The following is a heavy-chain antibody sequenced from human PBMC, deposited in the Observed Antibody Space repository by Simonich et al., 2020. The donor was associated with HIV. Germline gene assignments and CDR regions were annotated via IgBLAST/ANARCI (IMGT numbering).Heavy chain of an antibody. CDR3: ARDLVGSAFDI. J-gene: IGHJ3*02. CDR2: VNSNGRST. D-gene: IGHD2-8*02. Sequence: EVQLVESWGDLVQHGGSLRLSCAASGFTFSTYLMHWVRQAPGKGLGWVSRVNSNGRSTIYADSVKGRFTISRDNAKNTLYLQMDSLRAEDTAVYYCARDLVGSAFDIWGQGTMVTVSS. CDR1: GFTFSTYL. V-gene: IGHV3-74*01.